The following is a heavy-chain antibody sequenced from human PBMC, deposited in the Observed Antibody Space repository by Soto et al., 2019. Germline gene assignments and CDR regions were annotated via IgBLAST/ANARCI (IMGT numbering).Heavy chain of an antibody. V-gene: IGHV4-31*03. J-gene: IGHJ4*02. CDR3: AREGGIVGATAADY. CDR2: IYYSGST. Sequence: QVQLQESGPGLVKPSQTLSLTCTVSGGSISSGCYYWSWIRQHPGQGLEWIGYIYYSGSTYYNPSLKSRVTISVDTSKNQFSLKLSSVTAADTAVYYWAREGGIVGATAADYWGRGTMVTVSS. CDR1: GGSISSGCYY. D-gene: IGHD1-26*01.